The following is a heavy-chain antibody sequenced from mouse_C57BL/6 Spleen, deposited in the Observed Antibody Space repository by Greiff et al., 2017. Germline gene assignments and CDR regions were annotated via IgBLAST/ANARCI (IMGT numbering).Heavy chain of an antibody. J-gene: IGHJ2*01. D-gene: IGHD1-1*01. CDR3: AKEYYYGSRGYFDY. CDR2: ISSGSSTI. V-gene: IGHV5-17*01. CDR1: GFTFSDYG. Sequence: EVKLMESGGGLVKPGGSLKLSCAASGFTFSDYGMHWVRQAPEKGLEWVAYISSGSSTIYYADTVKGRFPISRDNAKNTLFLQMTSLRSEDTAMYYCAKEYYYGSRGYFDYWGQGTTLTVSS.